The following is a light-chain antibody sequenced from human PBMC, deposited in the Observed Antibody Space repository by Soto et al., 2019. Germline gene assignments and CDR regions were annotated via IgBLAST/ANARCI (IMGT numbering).Light chain of an antibody. J-gene: IGKJ1*01. CDR2: KAS. CDR3: QQYNDNWT. CDR1: QSISSW. Sequence: DIQMTQSPSTLSASVGDRVTITCRASQSISSWLAWYQQKPGTAPKLLIYKASTLQSGVPSRFSGSGSGTEFTLTISSLHPDYSATYYCQQYNDNWTFGQGTKVE. V-gene: IGKV1-5*03.